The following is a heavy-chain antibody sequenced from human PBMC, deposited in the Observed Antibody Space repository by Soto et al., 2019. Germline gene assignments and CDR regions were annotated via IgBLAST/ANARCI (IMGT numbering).Heavy chain of an antibody. CDR1: GYTFTNYY. J-gene: IGHJ5*02. CDR2: INPNSGGT. CDR3: ARGSSWNSNWFDP. V-gene: IGHV1-2*02. D-gene: IGHD6-13*01. Sequence: QVQLVQSGAEVKRPGASVKVSCKTSGYTFTNYYMHWVRQAPGQGLECMGWINPNSGGTMFAQKFQGSVTMTRDTSISTAYMELTSLSSDDTAVYYCARGSSWNSNWFDPWGQGTLVTVSS.